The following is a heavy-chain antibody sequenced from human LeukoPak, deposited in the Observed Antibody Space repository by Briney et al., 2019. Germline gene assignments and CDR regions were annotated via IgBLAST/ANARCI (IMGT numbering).Heavy chain of an antibody. CDR1: GVTFSSYG. V-gene: IGHV3-30*18. CDR3: AKDFRPLSSYFAY. J-gene: IGHJ4*02. Sequence: GGSLRLSCAASGVTFSSYGMHWVRQAPGKGLEGGAVISYDGSNKYYADSVKGRFTITRDNSTNTLYLQMNSLRAEDTAVYSCAKDFRPLSSYFAYWGQGTLVTVSS. D-gene: IGHD2-21*02. CDR2: ISYDGSNK.